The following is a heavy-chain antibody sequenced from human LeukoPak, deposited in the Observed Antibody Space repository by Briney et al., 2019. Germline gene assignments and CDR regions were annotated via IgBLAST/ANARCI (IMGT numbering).Heavy chain of an antibody. Sequence: GGSLRLSCAAPGFTFSTFAMIWVRQPPGKGLEWVSSISSSSSYIYYADSVKGRFTISRDNAKNSLYLQMNSLRAEDTAVYYCARDLGYSSGWFPHYWGQGTLVTVSS. CDR2: ISSSSSYI. CDR1: GFTFSTFA. D-gene: IGHD6-19*01. CDR3: ARDLGYSSGWFPHY. J-gene: IGHJ4*02. V-gene: IGHV3-21*01.